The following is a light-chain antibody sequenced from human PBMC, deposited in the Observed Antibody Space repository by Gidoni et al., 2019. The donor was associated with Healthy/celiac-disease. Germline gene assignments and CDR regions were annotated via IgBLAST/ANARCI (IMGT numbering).Light chain of an antibody. CDR3: QQYYSTPRT. CDR2: WAS. V-gene: IGKV4-1*01. J-gene: IGKJ1*01. Sequence: DIVLTQAPHSLAVSLGERATINGKSSQSVLYSYNNKNYLAWYQQKPGQPPKLLIYWASTRESGVPDRFSGSGSGTDVTLTISSLQAEDVAVYYCQQYYSTPRTFGQGTKVEIK. CDR1: QSVLYSYNNKNY.